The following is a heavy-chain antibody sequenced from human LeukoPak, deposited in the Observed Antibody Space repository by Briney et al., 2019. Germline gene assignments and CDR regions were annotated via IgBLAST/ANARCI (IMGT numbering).Heavy chain of an antibody. CDR2: INPNSGGT. Sequence: ASVKVSCTASGYTFTDFYFNWVRQAPGQGLEWMGWINPNSGGTHYAQNFQDRVTMTRDTSINTAYMEVSRLRSDDTAVYYCARTLTTATWDYWGQGTLVTVSS. CDR3: ARTLTTATWDY. D-gene: IGHD4-17*01. CDR1: GYTFTDFY. J-gene: IGHJ4*02. V-gene: IGHV1-2*02.